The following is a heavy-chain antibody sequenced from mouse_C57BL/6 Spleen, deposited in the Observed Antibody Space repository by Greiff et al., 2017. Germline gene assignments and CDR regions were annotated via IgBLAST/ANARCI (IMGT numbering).Heavy chain of an antibody. J-gene: IGHJ4*01. V-gene: IGHV1-82*01. D-gene: IGHD2-3*01. CDR2: IYPGDGDT. CDR3: ARGDGHGAMDY. Sequence: QVQLQQSGPELVKPGASVKISCKASGYAFSSSWMNWVKQRPGKGLEWIGRIYPGDGDTNYNGKFKGKATLTADKSSSTAYMQLSSLTSEDSAVYFCARGDGHGAMDYWGQGTSVTVSS. CDR1: GYAFSSSW.